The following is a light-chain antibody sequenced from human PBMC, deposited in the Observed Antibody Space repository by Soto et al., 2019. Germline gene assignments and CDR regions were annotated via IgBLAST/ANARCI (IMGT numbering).Light chain of an antibody. CDR1: QSVSNY. V-gene: IGKV3-11*01. Sequence: EIVLTQSPATLSLSPGERATLSCRASQSVSNYLAWYQQKPGQAPRLLIFDASNRATGIPPRFSGSESGTEFSLTISSLEPEDSAIYYCQQRNFRPEITFGGGTKVEI. CDR2: DAS. J-gene: IGKJ4*01. CDR3: QQRNFRPEIT.